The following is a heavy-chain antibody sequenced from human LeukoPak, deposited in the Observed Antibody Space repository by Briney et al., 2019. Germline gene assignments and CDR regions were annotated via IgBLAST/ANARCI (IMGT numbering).Heavy chain of an antibody. Sequence: GGSLRLSCAASGFTFDDYAMHWVRQAPGKGLEWVSGISWNSGSIGYADSVKGRFTISRDNAKSSLYLQMNSLRPEDTALYYCAKAYCSGTSCLSDYWGQGILVTVSS. V-gene: IGHV3-9*01. CDR1: GFTFDDYA. J-gene: IGHJ4*02. D-gene: IGHD2-15*01. CDR2: ISWNSGSI. CDR3: AKAYCSGTSCLSDY.